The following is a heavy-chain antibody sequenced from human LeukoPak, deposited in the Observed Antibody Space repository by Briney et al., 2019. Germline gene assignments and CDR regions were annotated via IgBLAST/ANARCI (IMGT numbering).Heavy chain of an antibody. CDR2: IYYSGTT. CDR1: GGSISSSNYY. CDR3: ARHEAQDFDY. J-gene: IGHJ4*02. V-gene: IGHV4-39*01. Sequence: SETLSLTCTVPGGSISSSNYYWGWIRQPPGKGLEWIGSIYYSGTTYYSSSLKSRVIISVDTSKNQFSLKLSSVTATDTAVYYCARHEAQDFDYWGQGTLVTVSS.